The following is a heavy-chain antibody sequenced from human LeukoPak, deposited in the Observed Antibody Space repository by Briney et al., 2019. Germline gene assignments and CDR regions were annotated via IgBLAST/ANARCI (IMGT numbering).Heavy chain of an antibody. D-gene: IGHD6-13*01. Sequence: GGSLTLSCTASGFTFSGYEMNWVGQAPGKGLEWVSYISSSGNSIYYADSVKGRFTISRDNAKNSLYLQMNRLRAEDMAVYYCARGRFGSCWGQGTLVTVSS. CDR3: ARGRFGSC. V-gene: IGHV3-48*03. CDR1: GFTFSGYE. CDR2: ISSSGNSI. J-gene: IGHJ1*01.